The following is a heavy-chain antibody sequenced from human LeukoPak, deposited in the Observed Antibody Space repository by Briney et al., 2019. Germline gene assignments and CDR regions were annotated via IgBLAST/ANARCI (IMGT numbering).Heavy chain of an antibody. J-gene: IGHJ4*02. CDR2: ISGSGSRT. V-gene: IGHV3-23*01. Sequence: PGGSLRLSCAASGFTFSSYAMSWVRQAPGKGLEWVSGISGSGSRTYYADSVKGRFTISRDSSKSTLYVQMNSLGAEDTAVYYCAKMTGDCTSTYCSAFDYWGQGTLVTVSS. D-gene: IGHD2-2*01. CDR1: GFTFSSYA. CDR3: AKMTGDCTSTYCSAFDY.